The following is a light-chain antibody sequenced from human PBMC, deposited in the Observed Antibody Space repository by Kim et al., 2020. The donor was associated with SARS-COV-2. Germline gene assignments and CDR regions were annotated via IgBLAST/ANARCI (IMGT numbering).Light chain of an antibody. V-gene: IGKV3-11*01. CDR2: DAS. J-gene: IGKJ1*01. CDR3: HQRSSWPGT. Sequence: EIVLTQSPATLSLSPGERATLSCRASQGLNNHLAWYQQRPGQAPRLLMSDASNRATGIPARFSGSGSGTDFTLTISSLEPEDFAFYYWHQRSSWPGTFGQGTKVDIK. CDR1: QGLNNH.